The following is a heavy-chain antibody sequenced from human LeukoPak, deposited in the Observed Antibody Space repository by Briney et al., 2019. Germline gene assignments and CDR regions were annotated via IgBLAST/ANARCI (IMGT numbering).Heavy chain of an antibody. V-gene: IGHV3-23*01. J-gene: IGHJ5*02. CDR1: GFTFSSYA. D-gene: IGHD2-15*01. CDR2: ISGSGGST. CDR3: AKDPGDFTRIRRNWFDP. Sequence: PGGSLRLSCAASGFTFSSYAMSWVRQAPGKGLEWVSAISGSGGSTYYADSVKGRFTISRDNSKNTLYLQMNSLRAEDTAVYYCAKDPGDFTRIRRNWFDPWGQGTLVTVSS.